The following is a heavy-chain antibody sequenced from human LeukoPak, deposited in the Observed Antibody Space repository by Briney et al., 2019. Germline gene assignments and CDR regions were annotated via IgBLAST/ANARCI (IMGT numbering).Heavy chain of an antibody. V-gene: IGHV1-46*01. CDR1: GYTFTSYY. D-gene: IGHD4-23*01. J-gene: IGHJ4*02. Sequence: GASVKVSCKASGYTFTSYYMHWVRQAPGQGLEWMGIINPSGGSTSYAQKLQGRVTMTTDTSTSTAYMELRSLRSDDTAVYYCARGSTTVVTHVWGQGTLVTVSS. CDR3: ARGSTTVVTHV. CDR2: INPSGGST.